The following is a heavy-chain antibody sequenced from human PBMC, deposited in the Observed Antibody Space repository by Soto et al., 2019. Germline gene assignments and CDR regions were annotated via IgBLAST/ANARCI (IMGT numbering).Heavy chain of an antibody. D-gene: IGHD3-10*01. V-gene: IGHV4-61*08. CDR1: GGSVSSGDYF. CDR3: ARSPNYYYYGFDV. CDR2: IYYSGST. J-gene: IGHJ6*02. Sequence: SETLSLTCTVSGGSVSSGDYFWSWLRQSPGKRLEWIAYIYYSGSTNYNPSLKSRATISVDTSKSQVSLSLTSMTAADAALYYCARSPNYYYYGFDVWGQGTAVTVSS.